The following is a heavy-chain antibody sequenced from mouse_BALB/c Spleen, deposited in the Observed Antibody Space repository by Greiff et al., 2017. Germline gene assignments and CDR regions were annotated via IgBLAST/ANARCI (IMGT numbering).Heavy chain of an antibody. CDR3: ARGATGFMDY. V-gene: IGHV7-3*02. CDR2: IRNKANGYTT. Sequence: EVKVVESGGGLVQPGGSLRLSCATSGFTFTDYYMSWVRQPPGKALEWLGFIRNKANGYTTEYSASVKGRFTISRDNSQSILYLQMNTLRAEDSATYYCARGATGFMDYWGQGTSVTVAS. CDR1: GFTFTDYY. J-gene: IGHJ4*01.